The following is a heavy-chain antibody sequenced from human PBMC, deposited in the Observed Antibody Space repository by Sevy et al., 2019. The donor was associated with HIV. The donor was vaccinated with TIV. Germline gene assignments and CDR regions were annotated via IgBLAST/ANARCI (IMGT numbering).Heavy chain of an antibody. D-gene: IGHD4-17*01. Sequence: SETLSLTCTVSGGSISSGDYYWSWIRQPPGKGLEWIGCIYYSGSTYYNPSLKSRVTMSVDTSKNNFSLKLTSVTAADTAVYFCATWSYGDYVTYFDYWGQGTLVTVSS. CDR2: IYYSGST. J-gene: IGHJ4*02. CDR3: ATWSYGDYVTYFDY. CDR1: GGSISSGDYY. V-gene: IGHV4-30-4*01.